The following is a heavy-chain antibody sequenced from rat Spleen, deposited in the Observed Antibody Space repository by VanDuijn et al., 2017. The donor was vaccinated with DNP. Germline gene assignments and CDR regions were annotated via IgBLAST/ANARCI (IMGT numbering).Heavy chain of an antibody. D-gene: IGHD1-12*02. CDR2: VSIGGST. J-gene: IGHJ2*01. Sequence: QVQLKESGPGLVQPSQTPSLTCTVSVVSLTSITVAWVRQPPGMGLEWIAAVSIGGSTYYNSALKPRLSISRDTSKSQFFLKMNSLQTEATAMYFCARSDYHDGSHYYGYFDYWGQGVLVTVSS. CDR1: VVSLTSIT. CDR3: ARSDYHDGSHYYGYFDY. V-gene: IGHV2-6*01.